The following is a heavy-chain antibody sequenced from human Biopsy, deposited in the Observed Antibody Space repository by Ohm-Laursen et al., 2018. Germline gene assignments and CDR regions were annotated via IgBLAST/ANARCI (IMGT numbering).Heavy chain of an antibody. CDR1: GESFNGYY. D-gene: IGHD3-22*01. CDR2: INHSGRT. Sequence: GTLSLTCIVYGESFNGYYWSWIRQTPGKGLEWIGEINHSGRTNYNPSLKSRVTISVDTSKNQFSLKVRSVTAADTAVYYCVRGVDYYDPYHYYALDVWGQGTTVTVSS. V-gene: IGHV4-34*01. CDR3: VRGVDYYDPYHYYALDV. J-gene: IGHJ6*02.